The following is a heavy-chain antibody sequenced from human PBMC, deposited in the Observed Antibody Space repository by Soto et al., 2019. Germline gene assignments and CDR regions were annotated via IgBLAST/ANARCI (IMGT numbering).Heavy chain of an antibody. D-gene: IGHD2-8*01. V-gene: IGHV3-30*03. CDR3: ATWGGIASPTYGGSQAPYDF. Sequence: GGFLRLSCAASGFIISSYVMHWVRQAPGKGLEWLAVISYDGSKKFYGDSVKGRFTISRDNSKNTLFLQLNSLRAEDTAVYYCATWGGIASPTYGGSQAPYDFWGQGTLVTVSS. J-gene: IGHJ4*02. CDR2: ISYDGSKK. CDR1: GFIISSYV.